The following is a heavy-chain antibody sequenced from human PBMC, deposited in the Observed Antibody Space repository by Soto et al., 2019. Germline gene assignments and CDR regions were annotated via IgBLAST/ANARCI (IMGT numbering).Heavy chain of an antibody. CDR2: IVPLFGTA. D-gene: IGHD3-3*01. Sequence: QVQLVQSGAEVKEPGSSVNVSCKTSGGTFGNTAVTWVRQVPGQGLEWIGGIVPLFGTANYAQKCRGRVMITAEESTSTAYMDLSSLRSDDTAIYYCARDGDPGYSFWSGPLGGGRFDPWGQGTLVTVSS. V-gene: IGHV1-69*12. J-gene: IGHJ5*02. CDR3: ARDGDPGYSFWSGPLGGGRFDP. CDR1: GGTFGNTA.